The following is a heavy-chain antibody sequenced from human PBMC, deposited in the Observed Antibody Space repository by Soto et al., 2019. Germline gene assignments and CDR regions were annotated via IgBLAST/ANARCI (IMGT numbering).Heavy chain of an antibody. V-gene: IGHV4-61*01. D-gene: IGHD3-22*01. CDR2: IYYSGST. J-gene: IGHJ5*02. Sequence: PSETLSLTCTVSVGSVSSGSYYWSWIRQPPGKGLEWIGYIYYSGSTNYNPSLKSRVTISVDTSKNQFSLKLSSVTAADTAVYYCARDRHYYYDSSGYYYWSGWFDPLGQGTLVTVSS. CDR3: ARDRHYYYDSSGYYYWSGWFDP. CDR1: VGSVSSGSYY.